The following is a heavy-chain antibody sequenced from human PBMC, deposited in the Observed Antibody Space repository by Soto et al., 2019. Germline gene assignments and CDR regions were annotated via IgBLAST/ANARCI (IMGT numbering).Heavy chain of an antibody. Sequence: QVQLVQSGAEVKKPGASVKVSCKASGYTFTSYDINWVRQATGQGLEWMGWMNPNSGNTGYAQKFQGRVTMTRNTSISTGYMELSSLRSEDTAVYYCARSARSRNWFDPWGQGTLVTVSS. D-gene: IGHD6-25*01. CDR3: ARSARSRNWFDP. CDR1: GYTFTSYD. V-gene: IGHV1-8*01. CDR2: MNPNSGNT. J-gene: IGHJ5*02.